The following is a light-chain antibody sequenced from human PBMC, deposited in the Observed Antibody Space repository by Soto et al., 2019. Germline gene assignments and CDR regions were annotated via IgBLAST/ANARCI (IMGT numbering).Light chain of an antibody. Sequence: EIVMTQSPATLSVSPGDRATLSCRASQSVRSNLAWYQQKPGQAPRLVIYDASTRATGISARFSGSGSGTEFTLTISSLQSGDFAVYYCQQYDYWPPYTFGQGTKLEIK. CDR3: QQYDYWPPYT. CDR1: QSVRSN. J-gene: IGKJ2*01. V-gene: IGKV3-15*01. CDR2: DAS.